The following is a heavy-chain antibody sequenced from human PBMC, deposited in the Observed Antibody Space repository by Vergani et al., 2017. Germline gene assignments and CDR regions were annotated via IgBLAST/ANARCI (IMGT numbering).Heavy chain of an antibody. CDR2: IIPIFGTA. J-gene: IGHJ4*02. Sequence: QVQLVQSGAEVKKPGSSVKVSCKASGGTFSSYAISWVRQAPGQGLEWMGGIIPIFGTANYAQKFQGRVTITADESTSTAYMELSSLRSEDTAVYYCAFVVPAASKSGPYFDYWGQGTLVTVSS. V-gene: IGHV1-69*01. D-gene: IGHD2-2*01. CDR3: AFVVPAASKSGPYFDY. CDR1: GGTFSSYA.